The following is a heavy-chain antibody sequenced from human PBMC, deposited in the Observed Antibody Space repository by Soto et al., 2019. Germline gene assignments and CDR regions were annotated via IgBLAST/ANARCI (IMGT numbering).Heavy chain of an antibody. CDR1: GGSIGTGTYY. D-gene: IGHD2-2*01. V-gene: IGHV4-39*01. J-gene: IGHJ6*03. CDR3: ARARYCSSTSCPGDYHYMDV. Sequence: SETLSLTCTVSGGSIGTGTYYWGWIRQPPGKGLEWIGTIFYSGSTFYNPSLRSRVTISVDTSQNQSSLRLNSVTAADTAVYYCARARYCSSTSCPGDYHYMDVWGKGTTVTVSS. CDR2: IFYSGST.